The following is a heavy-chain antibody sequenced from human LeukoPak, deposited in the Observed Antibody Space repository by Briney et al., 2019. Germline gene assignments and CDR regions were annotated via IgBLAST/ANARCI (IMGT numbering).Heavy chain of an antibody. D-gene: IGHD3-22*01. CDR2: VYFTGDT. Sequence: PSETLSLTCIVSGDSISSSSYFWGWIRQPPGKGLEWIGNVYFTGDTDYNPSLKSRVTISVDTSKNQFSLKLTSVTAADTAVYYCARDHHYYDTSGCSWLDSWGQGTLVTVSS. V-gene: IGHV4-39*07. CDR3: ARDHHYYDTSGCSWLDS. J-gene: IGHJ4*02. CDR1: GDSISSSSYF.